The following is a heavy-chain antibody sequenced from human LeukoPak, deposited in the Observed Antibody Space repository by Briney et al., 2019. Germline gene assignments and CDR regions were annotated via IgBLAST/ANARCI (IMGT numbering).Heavy chain of an antibody. CDR2: MSPNSDNT. CDR1: GYTFTSYE. CDR3: ARDYGGSSGWFDP. Sequence: ASVKVSCKASGYTFTSYEINWVRQATGHGLEWMGWMSPNSDNTGYAQKFQGRVTFTRDTSISTAYMELRSLTSEDTAVYYCARDYGGSSGWFDPWGQGTLVTVSS. J-gene: IGHJ5*02. V-gene: IGHV1-8*01. D-gene: IGHD4-23*01.